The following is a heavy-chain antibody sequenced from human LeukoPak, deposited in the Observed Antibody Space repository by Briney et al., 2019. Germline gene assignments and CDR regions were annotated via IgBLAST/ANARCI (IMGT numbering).Heavy chain of an antibody. CDR1: GFTFSSYA. CDR2: ISGNGGST. Sequence: PRGSLRLSCSASGFTFSSYAMHWVRQAPGKGLEYVSAISGNGGSTYYADSVKGRFTISRDNSKNTLYLQMSSLRAEDTAVYYCVNVMANDAFDIWGQGTMVTVSS. V-gene: IGHV3-64D*09. CDR3: VNVMANDAFDI. J-gene: IGHJ3*02. D-gene: IGHD5-24*01.